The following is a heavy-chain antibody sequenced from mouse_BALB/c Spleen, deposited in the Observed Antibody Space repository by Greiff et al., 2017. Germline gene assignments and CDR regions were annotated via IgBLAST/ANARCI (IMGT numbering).Heavy chain of an antibody. CDR1: GFTFSSYG. CDR2: ISSGGSYT. V-gene: IGHV5-6*01. J-gene: IGHJ3*01. Sequence: EVKLVESGGDLVKPGGSLKLSCAASGFTFSSYGMSWVRQTPDKRLEWVATISSGGSYTYYPDSVKGRFTISRDNAKNTLYLQMRSVKSEDTAMYYCARQATSGFDDGGQGTLGTVAA. D-gene: IGHD1-2*01. CDR3: ARQATSGFDD.